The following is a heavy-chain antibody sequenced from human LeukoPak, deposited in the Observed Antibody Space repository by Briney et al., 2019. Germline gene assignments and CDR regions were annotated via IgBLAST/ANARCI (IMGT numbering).Heavy chain of an antibody. V-gene: IGHV1-69*04. Sequence: ASVKVSCKASGGTFSSYAISWVRQAPGQGLEWMGRIIPILGIANYAQKFQGRVTITADKSTSTAYMELSSLRSEDTAVYYCARDKDIVVVVAARSSAFDIWGQGTMVTVSS. D-gene: IGHD2-15*01. CDR2: IIPILGIA. CDR3: ARDKDIVVVVAARSSAFDI. CDR1: GGTFSSYA. J-gene: IGHJ3*02.